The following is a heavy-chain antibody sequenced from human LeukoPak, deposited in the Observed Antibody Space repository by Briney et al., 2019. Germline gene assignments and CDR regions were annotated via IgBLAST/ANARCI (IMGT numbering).Heavy chain of an antibody. J-gene: IGHJ4*02. CDR2: ISTYKGNT. CDR1: GYAFISYH. CDR3: ARADRDFWSRFNDY. Sequence: ASVKVSGKASGYAFISYHIHWVRQAPGQGLEWMGWISTYKGNTNYAQKLQGRVTMTTDTSTSTAYMELRSLRSDDTAVYYCARADRDFWSRFNDYWGQGTPVTVSS. V-gene: IGHV1-18*01. D-gene: IGHD3-3*01.